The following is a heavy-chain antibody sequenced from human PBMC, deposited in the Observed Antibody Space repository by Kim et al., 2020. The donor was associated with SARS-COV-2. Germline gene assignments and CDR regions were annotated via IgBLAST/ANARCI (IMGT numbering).Heavy chain of an antibody. CDR2: ITGNSGST. CDR1: GFAFGSYA. D-gene: IGHD4-17*01. CDR3: ANRLYGAQGGCNWIYS. V-gene: IGHV3-23*01. Sequence: GGSLRLSCAASGFAFGSYAMSWIRQAPGKGLEWVATITGNSGSTYYADSVKGRFTISRDNSKNTLFLQMNSLRAEDTALYYCANRLYGAQGGCNWIYS. J-gene: IGHJ5*01.